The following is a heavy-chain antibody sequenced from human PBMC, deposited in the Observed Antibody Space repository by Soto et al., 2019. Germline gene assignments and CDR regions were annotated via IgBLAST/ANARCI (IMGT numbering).Heavy chain of an antibody. CDR2: ISAYNGDT. J-gene: IGHJ4*02. CDR3: ARSELLWFGECGPFDY. V-gene: IGHV1-18*01. Sequence: QVQLVQSGAEVKKPGASVKVSCKASGYTFTSYGISWVRQAPGQCLDWLGWISAYNGDTYYAQKLQGRVTMTTDTSTSTAYMELRSLRSDDTAVYYCARSELLWFGECGPFDYWRQGTLVTVSS. CDR1: GYTFTSYG. D-gene: IGHD3-10*01.